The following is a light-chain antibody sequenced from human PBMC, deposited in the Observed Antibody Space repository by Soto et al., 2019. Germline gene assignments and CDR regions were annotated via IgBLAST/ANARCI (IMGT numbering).Light chain of an antibody. CDR1: QGISSY. CDR2: AAS. CDR3: QQYYSYPRT. V-gene: IGKV1-8*01. Sequence: AIRMTQSPSSLSASTGDRVTITCRASQGISSYLAWYQQKPGKAPKLLIYAASTLQSGVPSRFSGSGSGTDFTLTISCLQSEDFATYYWQQYYSYPRTFGQGTKVDI. J-gene: IGKJ1*01.